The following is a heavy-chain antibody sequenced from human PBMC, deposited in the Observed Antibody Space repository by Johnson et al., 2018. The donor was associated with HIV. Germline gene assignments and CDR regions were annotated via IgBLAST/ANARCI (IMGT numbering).Heavy chain of an antibody. Sequence: MQLVESGGGLVQPGGSLRLSCAASGFTVSSNYMSWVRQAPGKGLEWVSVIYSGGSTYYADSVKGRFTISRDNSKNTLYLQMNSLRAGDTAVYYCARGGRKWELLGDDAFDIWGQGTMVTVSS. J-gene: IGHJ3*02. CDR1: GFTVSSNY. CDR2: IYSGGST. CDR3: ARGGRKWELLGDDAFDI. V-gene: IGHV3-66*01. D-gene: IGHD1-26*01.